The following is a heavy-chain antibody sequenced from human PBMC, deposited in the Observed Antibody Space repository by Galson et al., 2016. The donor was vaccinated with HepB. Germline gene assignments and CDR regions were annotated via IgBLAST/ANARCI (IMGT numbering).Heavy chain of an antibody. CDR1: GFSFHRFG. D-gene: IGHD4-11*01. CDR2: IWYDGSES. V-gene: IGHV3-33*01. Sequence: SLRLSCAASGFSFHRFGMHWVRQAPGKRLEWVAVIWYDGSESEYLDSVQGRFTVSRDNSKKTLYLQMDSLRNDDTAVYYRARGKGADYKDAFELWGQGTRVTVSS. CDR3: ARGKGADYKDAFEL. J-gene: IGHJ3*01.